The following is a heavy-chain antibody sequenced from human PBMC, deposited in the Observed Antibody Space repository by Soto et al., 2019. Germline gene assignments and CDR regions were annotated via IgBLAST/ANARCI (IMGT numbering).Heavy chain of an antibody. CDR1: GYTFTSYG. CDR3: ARVPPWDYYGSGVFNWFDP. CDR2: ISAYNGNT. J-gene: IGHJ5*02. Sequence: ASVKVSCKASGYTFTSYGISWVRQAPGQGLEWMGWISAYNGNTNYAQKLQGRVTMTTDTSTSTAYMELRSLRSDDAAVYYCARVPPWDYYGSGVFNWFDPWGQGTLVTVSS. V-gene: IGHV1-18*01. D-gene: IGHD3-10*01.